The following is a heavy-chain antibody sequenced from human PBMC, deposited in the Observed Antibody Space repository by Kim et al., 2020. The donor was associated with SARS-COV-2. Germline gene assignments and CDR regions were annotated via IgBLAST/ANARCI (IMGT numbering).Heavy chain of an antibody. D-gene: IGHD4-17*01. CDR3: ARGYGDYNPGYVDD. J-gene: IGHJ4*02. V-gene: IGHV4-4*07. Sequence: SETLSLTCTVSGGSISNYYWNWIRQPAGKGLEWIGRVYTSGSTNYNPSFKSRVTISVDTSQKQFSLRLSSVTAADTAVYYCARGYGDYNPGYVDDWGEGTPVAGSS. CDR2: VYTSGST. CDR1: GGSISNYY.